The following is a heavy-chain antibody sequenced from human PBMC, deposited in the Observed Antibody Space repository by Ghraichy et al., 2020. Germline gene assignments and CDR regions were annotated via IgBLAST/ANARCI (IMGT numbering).Heavy chain of an antibody. CDR1: GFTFSNAW. CDR3: TTFLAAAGTLVYYYYYGMDV. J-gene: IGHJ6*04. V-gene: IGHV3-15*01. Sequence: GGSLRLSCAASGFTFSNAWMSWVRQAPGKGLEWVGRIKSKTDGGTTDYAAPVKGRFTISRDDSKNTLYLQMNSLKTEDTAVYYCTTFLAAAGTLVYYYYYGMDVWGKGTTVTVSS. CDR2: IKSKTDGGTT. D-gene: IGHD6-13*01.